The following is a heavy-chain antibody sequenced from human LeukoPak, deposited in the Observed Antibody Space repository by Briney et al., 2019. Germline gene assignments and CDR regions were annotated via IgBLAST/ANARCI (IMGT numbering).Heavy chain of an antibody. D-gene: IGHD1-1*01. CDR2: INPNSGGT. Sequence: GASVKVSCKASGYTFTSYAMNWVRQAPGQGLEWMGWINPNSGGTNYAQKFQGRVTMTRDTSISTAYMELSRLRSDDTAVYYCARDWNDALDYWGQGTLVTVSS. CDR3: ARDWNDALDY. V-gene: IGHV1-2*02. J-gene: IGHJ4*02. CDR1: GYTFTSYA.